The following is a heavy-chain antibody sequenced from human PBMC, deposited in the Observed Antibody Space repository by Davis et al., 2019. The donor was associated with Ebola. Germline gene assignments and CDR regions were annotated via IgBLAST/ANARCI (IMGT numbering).Heavy chain of an antibody. Sequence: GGSLRLSCAASGFTFCNYAMSWVRQAPGKGLEWVSGISGSGATTYYADSVKGRFTISRDNSKNTLCLQMNSLRADDTALYYCAKGGARYFYHYYGMDVWGQGTTVTVSS. CDR3: AKGGARYFYHYYGMDV. CDR1: GFTFCNYA. CDR2: ISGSGATT. J-gene: IGHJ6*02. D-gene: IGHD2/OR15-2a*01. V-gene: IGHV3-23*01.